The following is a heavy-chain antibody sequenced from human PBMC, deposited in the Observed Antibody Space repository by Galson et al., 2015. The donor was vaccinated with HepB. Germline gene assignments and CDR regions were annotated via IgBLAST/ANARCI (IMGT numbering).Heavy chain of an antibody. D-gene: IGHD2-2*01. Sequence: SVKVSCKASGYTFTGYYMHWVRQAPGQGLEWMGWINPNSGGTNYAQKFQGRVTMTRDTSISTAYMELSRLRSDDTAVYYCASFSRYCSSTSCYSSDYWGQGTLVTVSS. CDR2: INPNSGGT. V-gene: IGHV1-2*02. CDR1: GYTFTGYY. CDR3: ASFSRYCSSTSCYSSDY. J-gene: IGHJ4*02.